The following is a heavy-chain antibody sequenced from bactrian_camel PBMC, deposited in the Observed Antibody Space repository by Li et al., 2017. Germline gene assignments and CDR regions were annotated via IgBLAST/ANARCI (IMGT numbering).Heavy chain of an antibody. J-gene: IGHJ4*01. CDR1: GFTYRDYG. D-gene: IGHD6*01. V-gene: IGHV3S40*01. CDR2: INIAGIT. Sequence: DVQLVESGGGLVQPGGSLRLSCAASGFTYRDYGMSWVRQAPGKGLEWVSTINIAGITTYADSVKGRFTISRDSAKNTVFLLMNSLKPEDTAVYFCFISAGSWLPPDYWGQGTQVTVS. CDR3: FISAGSWLPPDY.